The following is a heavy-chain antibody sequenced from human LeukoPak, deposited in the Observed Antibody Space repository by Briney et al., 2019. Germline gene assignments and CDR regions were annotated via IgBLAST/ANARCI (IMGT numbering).Heavy chain of an antibody. D-gene: IGHD6-13*01. V-gene: IGHV4-61*02. CDR2: IYTSGST. CDR3: ARVVAAQGYYYYYMDV. Sequence: SQTLSLTCTVSGGSISSGSYYWSWIRQPAGKGLEWIGRIYTSGSTNYNPSLKSRVTMSVDTSKNQFSLKLNSVTAADTAVYYCARVVAAQGYYYYYMDVWGKGTTVTVSS. J-gene: IGHJ6*03. CDR1: GGSISSGSYY.